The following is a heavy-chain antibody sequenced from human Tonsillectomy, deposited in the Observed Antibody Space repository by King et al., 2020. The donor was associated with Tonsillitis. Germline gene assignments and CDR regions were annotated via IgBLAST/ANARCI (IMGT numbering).Heavy chain of an antibody. CDR2: FRSKSNTYAT. CDR3: TSPIKLGYCSGGSCDDAFDI. D-gene: IGHD2-15*01. J-gene: IGHJ3*02. CDR1: GFTFSGSA. Sequence: VQLVESGGGLVQPGGSLKLSCAASGFTFSGSAMHWVRQASGKGREWVGRFRSKSNTYATAYAASVKGRFTISRDDSKNTAYLQMNSLKTEDTAVYYCTSPIKLGYCSGGSCDDAFDIWGQGTMVTVSS. V-gene: IGHV3-73*01.